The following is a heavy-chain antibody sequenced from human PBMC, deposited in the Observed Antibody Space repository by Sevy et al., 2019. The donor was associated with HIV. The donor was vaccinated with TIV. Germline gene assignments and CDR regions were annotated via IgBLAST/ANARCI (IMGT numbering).Heavy chain of an antibody. CDR3: ARDQGAGGAARRQFDY. J-gene: IGHJ4*02. D-gene: IGHD6-6*01. V-gene: IGHV3-48*01. Sequence: GGSLRLSCAASGFTFSSYSMNWVRQAPGKGLEWVSYISSSSSTIYYADSVKGRFTISRDNAKNSLYLQMNSLRAEDTAVYYCARDQGAGGAARRQFDYWGQRTLVTVSS. CDR1: GFTFSSYS. CDR2: ISSSSSTI.